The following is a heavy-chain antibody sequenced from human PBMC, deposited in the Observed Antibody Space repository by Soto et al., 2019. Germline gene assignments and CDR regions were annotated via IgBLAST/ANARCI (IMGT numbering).Heavy chain of an antibody. V-gene: IGHV1-69*01. D-gene: IGHD6-13*01. CDR3: ARARSSSWYFPSDP. J-gene: IGHJ5*02. CDR2: IIPIFGTA. Sequence: QVQLVQSGAEGKKPGSSVKVSCKASGGTFSSYAISWVRQAPGQGLEWMGGIIPIFGTANYAQKFQGSVKLTADESKSTAYMELSSLRSEDTAVYYCARARSSSWYFPSDPWGQGTLVTVSS. CDR1: GGTFSSYA.